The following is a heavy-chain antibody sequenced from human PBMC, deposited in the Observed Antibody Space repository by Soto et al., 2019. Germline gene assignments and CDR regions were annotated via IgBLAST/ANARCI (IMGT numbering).Heavy chain of an antibody. CDR1: GFTFSSYA. J-gene: IGHJ6*02. CDR3: AKDISSSSRVEYYGMDV. CDR2: ISGSGGST. Sequence: EVQLLESGGGLVQPGGSLRLSCAASGFTFSSYAMSWVRQAPGKGLEWVSAISGSGGSTYYADSVKGRFTISRDNSKNSLYLQMNSLRAEVTALYYCAKDISSSSRVEYYGMDVWGQGTTVTVSS. D-gene: IGHD6-6*01. V-gene: IGHV3-23*01.